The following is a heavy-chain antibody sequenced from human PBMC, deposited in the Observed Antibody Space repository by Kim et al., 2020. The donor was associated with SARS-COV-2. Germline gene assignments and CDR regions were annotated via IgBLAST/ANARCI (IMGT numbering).Heavy chain of an antibody. CDR1: GGSISSGGYY. CDR3: ARALILITIFGVVRPFDY. Sequence: SETLSLTCTVSGGSISSGGYYWSWIRQHPGKGLEWIGYIYYSGSTYYNPSLKSRVTISVDTSKNQFSLKLSSVTAADTAVYYCARALILITIFGVVRPFDYWGQGTLVTVSS. V-gene: IGHV4-31*03. J-gene: IGHJ4*02. D-gene: IGHD3-3*01. CDR2: IYYSGST.